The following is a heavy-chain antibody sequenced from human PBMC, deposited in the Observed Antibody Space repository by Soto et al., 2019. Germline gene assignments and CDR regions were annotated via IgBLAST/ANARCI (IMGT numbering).Heavy chain of an antibody. CDR3: ARYRCSSTSCYFSPYYYYGMDV. D-gene: IGHD2-2*01. CDR1: GYTFTGYY. J-gene: IGHJ6*02. CDR2: TNPNSGGT. Sequence: ASVKVSCNASGYTFTGYYMHWARHAPGQGLEWMGWTNPNSGGTNYAQKSQGRVTMTRDTSISTAYMELSRLRSDDTAVYYCARYRCSSTSCYFSPYYYYGMDVWGQGTTVTVSS. V-gene: IGHV1-2*02.